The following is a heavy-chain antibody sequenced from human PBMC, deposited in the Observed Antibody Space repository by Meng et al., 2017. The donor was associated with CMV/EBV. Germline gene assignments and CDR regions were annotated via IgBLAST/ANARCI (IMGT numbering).Heavy chain of an antibody. Sequence: GESLKISCASSGFTFSSYSMYWVRQATGKGLEWVSSIRSSSYIYYADSVKGRFTISRDNAKNSLYLQMNSLRAEDTAVYYCAYKTYRVDSSSWGPFDYWGQGTLVTVSS. CDR1: GFTFSSYS. CDR2: IRSSSYI. J-gene: IGHJ4*02. V-gene: IGHV3-21*01. D-gene: IGHD6-13*01. CDR3: AYKTYRVDSSSWGPFDY.